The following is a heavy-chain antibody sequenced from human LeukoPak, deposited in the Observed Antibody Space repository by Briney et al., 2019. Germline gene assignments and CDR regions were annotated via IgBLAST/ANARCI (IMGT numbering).Heavy chain of an antibody. Sequence: ASVKVSCKASGYTFTSYYMHWVRQAPGQGLEWMGIINPSGGSTSYAQKFQGRVTMTRDTSTSTVYMELSSLRSEDTAVYYCARAPPYDFWSGYHHDAFDIWGQGTMVTVSS. CDR3: ARAPPYDFWSGYHHDAFDI. V-gene: IGHV1-46*01. CDR2: INPSGGST. D-gene: IGHD3-3*01. CDR1: GYTFTSYY. J-gene: IGHJ3*02.